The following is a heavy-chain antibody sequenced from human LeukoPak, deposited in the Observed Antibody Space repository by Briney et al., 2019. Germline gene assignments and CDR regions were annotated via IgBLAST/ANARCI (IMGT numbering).Heavy chain of an antibody. CDR1: GFTFSSYW. D-gene: IGHD1-26*01. J-gene: IGHJ4*02. Sequence: PGGSLRLSCAASGFTFSSYWMGWVRQAPGKRREWVANMNIDGSEKYYADSAKGRFTISRDNARNSVYLQMNSLRVEDTAVYYCARDPVEWELLLDYWGQGTLVTVSS. CDR2: MNIDGSEK. V-gene: IGHV3-7*01. CDR3: ARDPVEWELLLDY.